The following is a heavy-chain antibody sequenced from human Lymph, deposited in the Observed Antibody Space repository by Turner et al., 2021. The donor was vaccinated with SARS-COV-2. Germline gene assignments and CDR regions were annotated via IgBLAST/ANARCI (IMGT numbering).Heavy chain of an antibody. J-gene: IGHJ4*02. D-gene: IGHD1-7*01. CDR2: IKSKTDGGTT. CDR3: TTGWFTGTYWDYFDY. Sequence: EVQLVESGGGLVKPGGYLRLPCAASGFTFSYAWMTLVRQAPEKGLEWVGRIKSKTDGGTTDYAAPVKDTFSISRDDAKNTLYLQINSLKTEDTAVYFCTTGWFTGTYWDYFDYWVQGTLVTVSS. CDR1: GFTFSYAW. V-gene: IGHV3-15*01.